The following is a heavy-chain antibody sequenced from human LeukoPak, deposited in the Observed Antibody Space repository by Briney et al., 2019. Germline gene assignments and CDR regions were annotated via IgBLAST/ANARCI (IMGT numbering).Heavy chain of an antibody. CDR2: IYTSGST. Sequence: SQTLSLTCTVSGGSISSGSCYWSWIRQPAGKGLEWIGRIYTSGSTNYNPSLKSRVTISVDTSKNQFSLKLSSVTAADTAVYYCARDMPYNWFDPWGQGTLVTVSS. V-gene: IGHV4-61*02. CDR3: ARDMPYNWFDP. J-gene: IGHJ5*02. CDR1: GGSISSGSCY. D-gene: IGHD2-2*01.